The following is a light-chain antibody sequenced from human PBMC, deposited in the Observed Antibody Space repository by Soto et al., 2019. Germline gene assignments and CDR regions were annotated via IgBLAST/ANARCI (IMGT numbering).Light chain of an antibody. Sequence: SYELTQPPSVSVAPGKTARITCGGNNIGSKSVHWYQQKPGQAPVLVIYYDSDRPSGIPERFSGSNSGNTATLTSSRVEAGDEADYYCQVWDSSSDLYVFGTGTKLTVL. J-gene: IGLJ1*01. CDR3: QVWDSSSDLYV. V-gene: IGLV3-21*04. CDR2: YDS. CDR1: NIGSKS.